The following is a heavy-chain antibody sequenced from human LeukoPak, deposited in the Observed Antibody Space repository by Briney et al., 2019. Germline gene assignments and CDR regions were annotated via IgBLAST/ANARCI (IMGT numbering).Heavy chain of an antibody. CDR3: VRDGYYGSGSPGWFGP. V-gene: IGHV4-38-2*02. Sequence: PSETLSLTCTVSGYSINSAFYWGWIRVPPGKGLEWIGSVFHRGTTYYNSSLESRVNISIDTSKNQFSLKLNSLTAEDTAMYYCVRDGYYGSGSPGWFGPWGPGTLVIVSA. CDR1: GYSINSAFY. D-gene: IGHD3-10*01. J-gene: IGHJ5*02. CDR2: VFHRGTT.